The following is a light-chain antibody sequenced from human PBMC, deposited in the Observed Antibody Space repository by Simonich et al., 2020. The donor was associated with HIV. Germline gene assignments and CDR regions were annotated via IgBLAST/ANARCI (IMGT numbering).Light chain of an antibody. V-gene: IGKV1-33*01. J-gene: IGKJ4*01. CDR1: QDIRNY. CDR3: QQYDNLPPLT. Sequence: DIQMTQSPSSLSASVGDRVTITCKGSQDIRNYLNWDHQKPGKDPKLLSYDASNLETGCPSRFSGSGSGTDFTFTISSLQPEDIATYYCQQYDNLPPLTFGGGTKVEIK. CDR2: DAS.